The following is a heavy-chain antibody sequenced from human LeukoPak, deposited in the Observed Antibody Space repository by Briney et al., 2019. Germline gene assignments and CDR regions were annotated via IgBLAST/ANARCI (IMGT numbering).Heavy chain of an antibody. D-gene: IGHD3-10*01. Sequence: SETLSLTCAVYGGSVSGYYWSWIRQPPGKGLEWIGEINLSGSTNSNPSLKSQVTISVYTSTNQFSLNLTSVTPADPAAHFCARLKVVRGVISREYYYYYYGMDVWGQGTTVTVSS. CDR2: INLSGST. V-gene: IGHV4-34*01. J-gene: IGHJ6*02. CDR3: ARLKVVRGVISREYYYYYYGMDV. CDR1: GGSVSGYY.